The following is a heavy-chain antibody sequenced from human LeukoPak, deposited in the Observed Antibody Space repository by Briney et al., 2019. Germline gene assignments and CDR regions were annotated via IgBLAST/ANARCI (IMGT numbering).Heavy chain of an antibody. CDR1: GGSFSGYY. V-gene: IGHV4-34*01. CDR2: VNHSGST. Sequence: SETLSLTCAVYGGSFSGYYWSWIRQPPGKGLEWIGEVNHSGSTNYNPSLKSRVTISVDTSKNQFSLKLSSVTAADTAVYYCASRSYYYYGMDVWGQGTTVTVSS. J-gene: IGHJ6*02. CDR3: ASRSYYYYGMDV.